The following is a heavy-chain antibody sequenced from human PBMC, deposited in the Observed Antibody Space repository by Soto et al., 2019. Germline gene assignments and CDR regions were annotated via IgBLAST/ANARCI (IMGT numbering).Heavy chain of an antibody. CDR2: FYTTGTP. V-gene: IGHV4-4*07. J-gene: IGHJ6*02. Sequence: QVQLQESGPGLVKPSETLSLTCTVSGGSISIYYWSWIRQSAGKGLEWLGRFYTTGTPDYNPSLKSRLSMSTDTSKNQLSLRLTSVTAADTGVYYCARAGNQYGVDVWGQGTTVTVSS. CDR1: GGSISIYY. CDR3: ARAGNQYGVDV. D-gene: IGHD3-10*01.